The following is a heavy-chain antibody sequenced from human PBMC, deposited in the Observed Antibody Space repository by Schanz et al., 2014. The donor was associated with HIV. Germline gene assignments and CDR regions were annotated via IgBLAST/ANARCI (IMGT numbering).Heavy chain of an antibody. CDR1: GFSFDSFG. CDR2: ISYDGTKK. D-gene: IGHD3-22*01. Sequence: QVQLVESGGGVVQPGRSLRLSCVASGFSFDSFGMHWVRQAPGKGLEWVAVISYDGTKKHYADSVKGRFTISRDNSKNTLSLQMTALRTEDTAIYYCAKPEYDSSGNSQTHFDYWGQGTLVSVSP. CDR3: AKPEYDSSGNSQTHFDY. V-gene: IGHV3-30*18. J-gene: IGHJ4*02.